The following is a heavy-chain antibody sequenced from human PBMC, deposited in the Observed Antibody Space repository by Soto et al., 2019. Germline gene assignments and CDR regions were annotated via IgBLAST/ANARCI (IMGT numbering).Heavy chain of an antibody. Sequence: PGGSLRLSCAASGFTFSSYAMSWVRQAPGKGLEWVSAISGSGGSTYYADSVKGRFTISRDNSKNTLYLQMNSLRAEDTAVYYCAKDEPLAFRGAAAGTSGVMDVWGQGTTVTVSS. CDR3: AKDEPLAFRGAAAGTSGVMDV. CDR2: ISGSGGST. V-gene: IGHV3-23*01. D-gene: IGHD6-13*01. J-gene: IGHJ6*02. CDR1: GFTFSSYA.